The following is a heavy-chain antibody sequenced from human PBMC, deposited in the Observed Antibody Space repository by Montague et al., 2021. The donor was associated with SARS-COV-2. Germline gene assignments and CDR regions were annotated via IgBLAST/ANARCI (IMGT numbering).Heavy chain of an antibody. CDR1: GFTFSNYD. J-gene: IGHJ3*02. CDR2: ISTSAYTT. CDR3: TSDYRSNVGDGLDI. D-gene: IGHD3-16*02. Sequence: SLRLSCAASGFTFSNYDMNWVRQAPGKGPEWISYISTSAYTTSYAGSVKGRFTISKDNGKNSQYLLMNSLRVEATAVYYCTSDYRSNVGDGLDIWGQGTKVTVSS. V-gene: IGHV3-48*03.